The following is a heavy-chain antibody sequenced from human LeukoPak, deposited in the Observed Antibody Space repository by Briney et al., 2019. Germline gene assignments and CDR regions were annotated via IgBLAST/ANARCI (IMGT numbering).Heavy chain of an antibody. V-gene: IGHV3-72*01. D-gene: IGHD6-6*01. CDR3: AAIAARPGVDY. J-gene: IGHJ4*02. CDR1: GFTFSDHY. Sequence: GGSLRLSCAASGFTFSDHYMDWVRQAPGKGLEWVGRTRNKANSYTTEYAASVKGRFTISRDDSKNSLYLQMYSLKTEDTAVYYCAAIAARPGVDYWGQGTLVTVSS. CDR2: TRNKANSYTT.